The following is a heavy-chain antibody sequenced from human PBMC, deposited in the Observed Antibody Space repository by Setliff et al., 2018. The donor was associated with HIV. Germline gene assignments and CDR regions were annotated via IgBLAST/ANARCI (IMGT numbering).Heavy chain of an antibody. V-gene: IGHV4-39*01. CDR2: IYYSGST. D-gene: IGHD2-2*01. CDR3: ARVDCSGTSCYRDSYYYMDV. J-gene: IGHJ6*03. Sequence: ASETLSLTCTVSGGSISIISYYWGWIRQPPGKGLEYIGSIYYSGSTYYNPSLKSRVTISVDTSKNQFPLNLSSVTAADTAVYYCARVDCSGTSCYRDSYYYMDVWGKGTTVTVSS. CDR1: GGSISIISYY.